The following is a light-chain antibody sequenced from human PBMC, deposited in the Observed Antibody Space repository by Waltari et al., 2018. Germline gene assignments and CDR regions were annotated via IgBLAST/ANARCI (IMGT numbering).Light chain of an antibody. CDR2: EVN. V-gene: IGLV2-8*01. CDR1: SSDIGGYNF. Sequence: QSALTQPPSASGSAGQSVTISCTGTSSDIGGYNFVSWYQQHPGKVPKLLISEVNKRPAGVPDCFSGSKSGNTASLTVSGLQAEEEADYYCSSYAGTKNPYVFGTGTKVTVL. CDR3: SSYAGTKNPYV. J-gene: IGLJ1*01.